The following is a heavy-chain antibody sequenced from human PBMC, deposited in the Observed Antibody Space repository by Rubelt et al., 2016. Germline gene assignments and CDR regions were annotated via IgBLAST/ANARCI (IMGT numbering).Heavy chain of an antibody. J-gene: IGHJ6*02. CDR1: GYTFSSYA. Sequence: QVQLVQSGAEVKKPGASVKVSCKASGYTFSSYAMHWVRQAPGKGLEWVAVISYDGSNKYYADSVKGRFTSSRDNSKNTRYLQMNSLRAEDTAVYYCAKDYGSGSPYYGMDVWGQGTTVTVSS. D-gene: IGHD3-10*01. CDR3: AKDYGSGSPYYGMDV. CDR2: ISYDGSNK. V-gene: IGHV3-30*04.